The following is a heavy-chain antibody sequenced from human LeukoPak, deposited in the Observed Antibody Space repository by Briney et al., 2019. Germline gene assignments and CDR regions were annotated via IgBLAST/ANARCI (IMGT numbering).Heavy chain of an antibody. Sequence: GGSLRLSCAASGFTFSSYAMSLVRQAPGKGLEWVSAISGSGGSTYYADSVKGRFTISRDNSKNTLYLQMNSLRAEDTAVYYCAKGVVSYDSSGYYWDWGQGTLVTVSS. V-gene: IGHV3-23*01. D-gene: IGHD3-22*01. J-gene: IGHJ4*02. CDR1: GFTFSSYA. CDR2: ISGSGGST. CDR3: AKGVVSYDSSGYYWD.